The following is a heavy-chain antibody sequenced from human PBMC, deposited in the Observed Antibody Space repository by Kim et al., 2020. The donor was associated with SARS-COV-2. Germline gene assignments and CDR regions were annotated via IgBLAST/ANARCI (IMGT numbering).Heavy chain of an antibody. V-gene: IGHV4-59*01. CDR1: GCSINNYY. J-gene: IGHJ4*02. D-gene: IGHD3-10*01. Sequence: SETLSLTCTVSGCSINNYYWSWIRQPPGQGLEWIGYIYYSGSTNYNPSLKSRVTISADTSKNQFSLSLSSVTAADTAVYYCARWGSGSYPLPDYWGQGTLVTVSS. CDR2: IYYSGST. CDR3: ARWGSGSYPLPDY.